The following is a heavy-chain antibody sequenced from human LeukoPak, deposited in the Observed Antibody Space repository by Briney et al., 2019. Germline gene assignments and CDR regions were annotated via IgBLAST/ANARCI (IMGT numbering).Heavy chain of an antibody. Sequence: GGSLRLSCAASGFTFSSYGMHWVRQAPGKGLEWVAFIRYDGSNKYYADSVKGRFTISRDNSKNTLYLQMNSLRAEDTAVYYWAKLGLGAASYDYWGQGTLVTVSS. V-gene: IGHV3-30*02. J-gene: IGHJ4*02. CDR1: GFTFSSYG. CDR3: AKLGLGAASYDY. CDR2: IRYDGSNK. D-gene: IGHD6-13*01.